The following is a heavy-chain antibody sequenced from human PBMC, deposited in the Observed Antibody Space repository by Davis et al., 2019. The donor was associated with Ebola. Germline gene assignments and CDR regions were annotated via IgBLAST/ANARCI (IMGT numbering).Heavy chain of an antibody. CDR1: GVTFSSHW. D-gene: IGHD7-27*01. CDR3: ATDRNWDFDY. J-gene: IGHJ4*02. CDR2: INGDGSRT. V-gene: IGHV3-74*01. Sequence: GESLKISCAASGVTFSSHWMHWVRQAPGKGLVWVSRINGDGSRTGYADSVKGRFTISRDNAKNSLYLQMNSLRDEDTAVYYCATDRNWDFDYWGQGTLVTVSS.